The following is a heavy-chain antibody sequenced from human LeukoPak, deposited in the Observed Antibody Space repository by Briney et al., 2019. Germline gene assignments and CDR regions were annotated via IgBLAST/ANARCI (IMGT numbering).Heavy chain of an antibody. CDR3: ARVQQLVHGWFDP. D-gene: IGHD6-13*01. Sequence: ASVKVSCKASGYSFISYDINRVRQATGQGLEWLGWMNPNSGTTGYAQNFQGRVSMTRDTAISTAYLELSNLRSDDTAVYFCARVQQLVHGWFDPWGQGTLVTVSS. J-gene: IGHJ5*02. CDR1: GYSFISYD. V-gene: IGHV1-8*01. CDR2: MNPNSGTT.